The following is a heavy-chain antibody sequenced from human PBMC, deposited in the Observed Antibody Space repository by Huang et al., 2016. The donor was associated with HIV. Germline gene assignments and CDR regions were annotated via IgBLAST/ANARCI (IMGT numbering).Heavy chain of an antibody. D-gene: IGHD1-26*01. V-gene: IGHV3-48*01. Sequence: VQLVESGGGLVRPGGSLRLSCAASGFSFESYSMTWVRQAPGKTLEWLAYISSSGGNIYYADSVKGRFTISRDNARNSLFLQLSSLRVEDTAVYHCVRDAGGKNFWGQETLVSVSS. CDR1: GFSFESYS. J-gene: IGHJ4*02. CDR3: VRDAGGKNF. CDR2: ISSSGGNI.